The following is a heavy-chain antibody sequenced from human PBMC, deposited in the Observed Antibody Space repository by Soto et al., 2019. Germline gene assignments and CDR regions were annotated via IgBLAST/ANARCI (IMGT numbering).Heavy chain of an antibody. J-gene: IGHJ4*02. Sequence: PGGSLRLSCAASGFTFSSYGMHWVRQAPGKGLEWVAVISYDGSNKYYADSVKGRFTISRDNSKSTLYLQMNSLRAEDTAVYYCAKSVHGSGGSDTAMVNWGQGTLVTVSS. D-gene: IGHD5-18*01. CDR3: AKSVHGSGGSDTAMVN. V-gene: IGHV3-30*18. CDR1: GFTFSSYG. CDR2: ISYDGSNK.